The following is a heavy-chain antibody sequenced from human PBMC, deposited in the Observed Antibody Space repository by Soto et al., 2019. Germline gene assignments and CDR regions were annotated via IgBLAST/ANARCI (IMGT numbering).Heavy chain of an antibody. CDR1: GGSISSGDYY. CDR2: IYYTGST. Sequence: SETLSLTCTVSGGSISSGDYYWSWIRQPPGKGLEWIGYIYYTGSTYYHPSLKSRVTMSVETSKNQFSLKLSSVTAADTAVYYCARVPAGGNSDYFDYWGQGTLVTVS. V-gene: IGHV4-30-4*01. D-gene: IGHD2-21*02. J-gene: IGHJ4*02. CDR3: ARVPAGGNSDYFDY.